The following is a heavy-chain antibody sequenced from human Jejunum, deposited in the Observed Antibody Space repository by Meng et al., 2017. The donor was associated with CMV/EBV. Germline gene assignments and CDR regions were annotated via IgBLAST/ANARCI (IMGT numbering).Heavy chain of an antibody. V-gene: IGHV4-39*07. Sequence: TVSGGYISSHSYYWGWIRQSPGKGLEWIGTMYYSGSTQYNPSLKSRVTISVDTSKNQFSLNLSSVTAADTAVYYCARDNSGWYLDYWGQGTLVTVSS. CDR3: ARDNSGWYLDY. CDR2: MYYSGST. D-gene: IGHD5-12*01. CDR1: GGYISSHSYY. J-gene: IGHJ4*02.